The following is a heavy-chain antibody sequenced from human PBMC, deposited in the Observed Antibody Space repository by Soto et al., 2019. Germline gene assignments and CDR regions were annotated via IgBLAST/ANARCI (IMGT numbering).Heavy chain of an antibody. CDR3: ARRRAWNDAFDF. V-gene: IGHV5-51*01. Sequence: LGESLKISCKGSGYNFTTYWIGWVRQMPGKGLEWMGVIYPADSDTRYSPSFEGQVTFSADKSLSTAYLQWNSLKASDTATYYCARRRAWNDAFDFWGQGTVVTVSS. CDR1: GYNFTTYW. CDR2: IYPADSDT. J-gene: IGHJ4*02. D-gene: IGHD1-1*01.